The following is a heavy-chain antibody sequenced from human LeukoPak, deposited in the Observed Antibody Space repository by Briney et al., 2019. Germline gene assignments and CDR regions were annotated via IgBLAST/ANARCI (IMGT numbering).Heavy chain of an antibody. CDR1: GFTVSSNY. V-gene: IGHV3-11*05. D-gene: IGHD3-16*02. CDR3: ARDVITFGGVIAPPDY. CDR2: ISSSSSYT. J-gene: IGHJ4*02. Sequence: GGSLRLSCAASGFTVSSNYMSWVRQAPGKGLEWVSYISSSSSYTNYADSVKGRFTISRDNAKNSLYLQMNSLRAEDTAVYYCARDVITFGGVIAPPDYWGQGTLVTVSS.